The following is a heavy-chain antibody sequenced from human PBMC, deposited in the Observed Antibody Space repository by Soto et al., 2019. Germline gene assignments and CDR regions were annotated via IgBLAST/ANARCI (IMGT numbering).Heavy chain of an antibody. CDR2: VGGGGDNI. D-gene: IGHD3-10*01. CDR3: AKRDSGSGRSPPLINY. V-gene: IGHV3-23*01. J-gene: IGHJ4*02. Sequence: QLLESGGGLVQPGGSLRLSCAASGFTFSSYYMNWVRQAPGKGLQWVATVGGGGDNIFYADSVKGRFTISRDDSQNMVFLQMNSLRPEDTAVYFCAKRDSGSGRSPPLINYWGQGTLVTVSS. CDR1: GFTFSSYY.